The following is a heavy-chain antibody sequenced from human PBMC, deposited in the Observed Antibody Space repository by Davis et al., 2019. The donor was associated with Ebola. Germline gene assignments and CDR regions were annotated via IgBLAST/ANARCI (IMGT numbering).Heavy chain of an antibody. D-gene: IGHD2/OR15-2a*01. Sequence: MPGGSLRLSCTVSGDSVNTGSYYWSWIRQPPGKGLEWIGEVHLSGFTHYNPSLKSRVTISVDRSANQFSLELTSVTAADTAVYYCARTFLSGLHSLLDSWGQGTLVTVSS. J-gene: IGHJ5*01. CDR1: GDSVNTGSYY. CDR2: VHLSGFT. CDR3: ARTFLSGLHSLLDS. V-gene: IGHV4-61*01.